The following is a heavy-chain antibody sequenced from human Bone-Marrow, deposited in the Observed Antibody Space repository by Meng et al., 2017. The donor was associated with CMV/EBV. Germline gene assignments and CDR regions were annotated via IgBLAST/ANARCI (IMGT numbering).Heavy chain of an antibody. D-gene: IGHD4-23*01. J-gene: IGHJ5*02. Sequence: GGSLRLSCAASGFNFGNHWMSWVRQAPERGLEWVAAIRPDGGEQYYADSVQGRFNISRDNTKKSLSLQLNSLRAEDTAVYYCTRDSDGNFDLWGQGTPVTVSS. V-gene: IGHV3-7*01. CDR3: TRDSDGNFDL. CDR1: GFNFGNHW. CDR2: IRPDGGEQ.